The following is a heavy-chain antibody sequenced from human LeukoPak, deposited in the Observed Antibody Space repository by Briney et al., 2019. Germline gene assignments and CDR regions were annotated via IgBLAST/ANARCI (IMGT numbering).Heavy chain of an antibody. V-gene: IGHV1-69*13. J-gene: IGHJ6*02. CDR3: ARMAIRQGGYGMDV. Sequence: ASVKVSCKASGGTFSSYAISWVRQAPGQGLEWMGGIIPIFGTASYAQKFQGRVTITADESTSTAYMELSSLRSEDTAVYYCARMAIRQGGYGMDVWGQGTTVTVSS. CDR1: GGTFSSYA. D-gene: IGHD1-26*01. CDR2: IIPIFGTA.